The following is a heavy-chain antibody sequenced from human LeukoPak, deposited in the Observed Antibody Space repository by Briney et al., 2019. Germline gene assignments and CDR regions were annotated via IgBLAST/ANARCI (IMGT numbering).Heavy chain of an antibody. J-gene: IGHJ4*02. D-gene: IGHD7-27*01. CDR1: GFTFSSYA. CDR3: ARRSPTNWGIDY. Sequence: GGSLRLSCAAAGFTFSSYAMSWVRQPPGKGLEWVSAVSGRGGSTYYADSVKGRFTISRDNAKNSLYLQMNSLRAEDTAVYYCARRSPTNWGIDYWGQGTLVTVSS. V-gene: IGHV3-23*01. CDR2: VSGRGGST.